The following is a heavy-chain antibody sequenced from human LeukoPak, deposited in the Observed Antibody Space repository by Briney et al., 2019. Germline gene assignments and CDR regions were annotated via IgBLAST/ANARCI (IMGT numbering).Heavy chain of an antibody. CDR3: ARGGYFDWSGLIVDAFDI. J-gene: IGHJ3*02. D-gene: IGHD3-9*01. V-gene: IGHV5-51*01. CDR1: GYSFTSYW. CDR2: IYPGDSDT. Sequence: GESLKISCKGSGYSFTSYWIGWVRQMPGKGLVWMGIIYPGDSDTRYSPSFQGQVTISADKSISTAYLQWSSLKASDTAMYYCARGGYFDWSGLIVDAFDIWGQGTMVTVSS.